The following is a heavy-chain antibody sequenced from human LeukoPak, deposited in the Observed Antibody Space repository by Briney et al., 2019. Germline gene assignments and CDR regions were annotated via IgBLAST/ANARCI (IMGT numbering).Heavy chain of an antibody. CDR1: GFTLSSYE. Sequence: GGSLRLSCAASGFTLSSYEMNWVRQAPGKGLEWVSYISSSGSTIYYADSVKGRFTISRDNAKNSLYLQMNSLRAEDTAVYYCAKGGSGWAAIYFDYWGQGTLVTVSS. CDR3: AKGGSGWAAIYFDY. D-gene: IGHD6-19*01. CDR2: ISSSGSTI. V-gene: IGHV3-48*03. J-gene: IGHJ4*02.